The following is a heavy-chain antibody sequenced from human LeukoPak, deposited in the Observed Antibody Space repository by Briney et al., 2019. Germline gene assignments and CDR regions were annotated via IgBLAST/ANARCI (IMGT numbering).Heavy chain of an antibody. Sequence: SVKVSCKASGGTFSSYAISWVRQAPAQGLEWMGGIIPIFGTANYAQKFQGRVTITADESTSTAYMELSSLRSEDTAVYYCARGVIAAAGTRYYYYYYGMDVWGKGTTVTVSS. V-gene: IGHV1-69*01. CDR2: IIPIFGTA. D-gene: IGHD6-13*01. CDR3: ARGVIAAAGTRYYYYYYGMDV. J-gene: IGHJ6*04. CDR1: GGTFSSYA.